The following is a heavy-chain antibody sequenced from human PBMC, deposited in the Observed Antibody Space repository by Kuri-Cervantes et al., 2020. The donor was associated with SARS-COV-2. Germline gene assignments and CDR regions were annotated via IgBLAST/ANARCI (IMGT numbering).Heavy chain of an antibody. CDR2: FDPEDGET. CDR1: GYTLTESS. Sequence: ASVKVSCKVSGYTLTESSMHWVRQAPGKGLEWMGGFDPEDGETIYAQKFQGRVTMTEDTSTDTAYMELSSLRSEDTAVYYCATAATGYSSSWYIVGYFQHWGQGTLVTVSS. CDR3: ATAATGYSSSWYIVGYFQH. V-gene: IGHV1-24*01. J-gene: IGHJ1*01. D-gene: IGHD6-13*01.